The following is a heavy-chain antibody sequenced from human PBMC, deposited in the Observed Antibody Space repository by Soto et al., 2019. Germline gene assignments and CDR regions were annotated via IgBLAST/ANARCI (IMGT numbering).Heavy chain of an antibody. D-gene: IGHD5-18*01. CDR3: ARNTDTPMAQDENWFDP. CDR2: MNPNSGNT. CDR1: GYTFTSYD. Sequence: QVQLVQSGAEVKKPGASVKVSCKASGYTFTSYDINWVRQATGQGLEWMGWMNPNSGNTGSAQRFQGRVTMTWNTSKSTTFMDLSSLRSEDTAVYYCARNTDTPMAQDENWFDPWGQGTLVTVSS. J-gene: IGHJ5*02. V-gene: IGHV1-8*01.